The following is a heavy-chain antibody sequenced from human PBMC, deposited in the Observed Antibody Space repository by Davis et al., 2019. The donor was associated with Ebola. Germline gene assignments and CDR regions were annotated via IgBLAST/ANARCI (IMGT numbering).Heavy chain of an antibody. J-gene: IGHJ6*03. Sequence: PGGSLRLSCAASGFTVSSNYMSWVRQAPGKGLEWVSAISGSGGSTYYADSVKGRFTISRDNSKNTLYLQMNSLRAEDTAVYYCAKASHYCSSTSCYRLNYYYYYYMDVWGKGTTVTVSS. D-gene: IGHD2-2*02. CDR3: AKASHYCSSTSCYRLNYYYYYYMDV. CDR1: GFTVSSNY. CDR2: ISGSGGST. V-gene: IGHV3-23*01.